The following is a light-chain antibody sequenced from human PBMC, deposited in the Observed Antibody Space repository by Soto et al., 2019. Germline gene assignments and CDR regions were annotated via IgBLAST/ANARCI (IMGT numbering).Light chain of an antibody. V-gene: IGKV3-20*01. J-gene: IGKJ1*01. CDR3: QQYGSSPTWT. Sequence: EIVLTHSPGTLSLSPWERATLSCRASQSVSNNYLAWYQQKPGQAPRLLIYGASIRATAFPDRFSGSGSGTDFTLTISRLEPEDFAVYYCQQYGSSPTWTFGQGTKVDIK. CDR1: QSVSNNY. CDR2: GAS.